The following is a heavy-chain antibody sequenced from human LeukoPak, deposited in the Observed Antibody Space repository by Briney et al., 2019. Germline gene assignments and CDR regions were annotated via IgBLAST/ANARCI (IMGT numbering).Heavy chain of an antibody. V-gene: IGHV3-11*01. J-gene: IGHJ5*02. CDR3: ARDMVSDFWSGTP. Sequence: PGGSLRLSCAASGFTFSDYCMSWIRQAPGKGLEWVSYISSSGSTIYYADSVEGRFTISRDNAKNSLYLQMNSLRAEDTAVYYCARDMVSDFWSGTPWGQGTLVTVSS. D-gene: IGHD3-3*01. CDR1: GFTFSDYC. CDR2: ISSSGSTI.